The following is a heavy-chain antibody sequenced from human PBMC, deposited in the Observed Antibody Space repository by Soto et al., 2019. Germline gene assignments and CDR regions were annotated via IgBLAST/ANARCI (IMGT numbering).Heavy chain of an antibody. D-gene: IGHD1-7*01. Sequence: GASVKVSCKASGYTFTNNVIHLLRQAPGQTXEWMGWIHTAKGNTKYSQKFEARVTLTRDTAASTAYMELNSLRSDDTAVYYCARDPIWTYTWNYARLNYLDPWGQGTLVTVSS. CDR2: IHTAKGNT. J-gene: IGHJ5*02. V-gene: IGHV1-3*04. CDR3: ARDPIWTYTWNYARLNYLDP. CDR1: GYTFTNNV.